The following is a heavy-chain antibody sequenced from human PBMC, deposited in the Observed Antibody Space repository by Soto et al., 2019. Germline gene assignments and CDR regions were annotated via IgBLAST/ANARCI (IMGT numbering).Heavy chain of an antibody. Sequence: QVQLVESGGGLVKPGGSLRLSCAASGFTFSDYYMSWIRQAPVKGLEWVSYISSSGSTIYYADSVKGRFTISRDNAKNSPYLQMNSLGAEDTAGYYCARAKSELNDYGDDPADHYYYYYMDVWGKGTTVTVSS. CDR1: GFTFSDYY. CDR2: ISSSGSTI. D-gene: IGHD4-17*01. J-gene: IGHJ6*03. V-gene: IGHV3-11*01. CDR3: ARAKSELNDYGDDPADHYYYYYMDV.